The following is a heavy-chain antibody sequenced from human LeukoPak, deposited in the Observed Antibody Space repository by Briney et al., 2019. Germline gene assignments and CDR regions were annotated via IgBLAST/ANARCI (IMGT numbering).Heavy chain of an antibody. D-gene: IGHD4-17*01. CDR3: ARDPDSGDAYNWFDP. V-gene: IGHV3-7*01. Sequence: GGSLRLSCVASGFSFSDYWVSWVRQTPGKGLEWLANINQYGTEKYYADSMKGRFTISRDNAKNSLYLQMNSLRVEASGVYYCARDPDSGDAYNWFDPWGQRTQVTVSS. CDR1: GFSFSDYW. J-gene: IGHJ5*02. CDR2: INQYGTEK.